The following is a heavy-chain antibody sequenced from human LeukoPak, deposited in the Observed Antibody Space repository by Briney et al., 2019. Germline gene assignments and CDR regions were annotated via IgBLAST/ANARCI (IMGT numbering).Heavy chain of an antibody. D-gene: IGHD2-15*01. CDR2: ISSSSSYI. Sequence: GGSLRLSCEASGFTFNTYSMNWARQAPGKGLEWVSSISSSSSYIYYADSVKGRFTISRDNAKNTLYLQMNSLRAEDTAVYYCARVLRYCSGGNCYSGGLGYMDVWGKGTTVTISS. CDR3: ARVLRYCSGGNCYSGGLGYMDV. CDR1: GFTFNTYS. J-gene: IGHJ6*03. V-gene: IGHV3-21*04.